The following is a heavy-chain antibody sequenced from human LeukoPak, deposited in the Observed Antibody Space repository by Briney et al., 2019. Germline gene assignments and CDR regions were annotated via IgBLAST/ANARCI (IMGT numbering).Heavy chain of an antibody. D-gene: IGHD3-10*01. Sequence: KPSETLSLTCTVSGGSISSSRYYWGWIRQPPGKGLEWIGSIYYSGSTYYNPSLKSRVTISVDTSKNQFSLKLSSVTAADTAVYYCARRGTGSMVRGVLGAFDIWGQGTMVTVSS. CDR1: GGSISSSRYY. J-gene: IGHJ3*02. V-gene: IGHV4-39*01. CDR2: IYYSGST. CDR3: ARRGTGSMVRGVLGAFDI.